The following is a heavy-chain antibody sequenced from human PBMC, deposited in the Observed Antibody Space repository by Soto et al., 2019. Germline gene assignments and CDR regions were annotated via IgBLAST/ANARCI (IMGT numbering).Heavy chain of an antibody. CDR3: ASDISTTVTLPNAEYFQH. Sequence: QVQLVQSGAEVKKPGASVKVSCKVSRYTLTELSMHWVRQAPGKGLEWMGGFDPEDGETIYAQKFQGRVTMTEDTSTDTAYMELSSLRSEDTAVYYCASDISTTVTLPNAEYFQHWGQGTLVTVSS. J-gene: IGHJ1*01. CDR2: FDPEDGET. CDR1: RYTLTELS. D-gene: IGHD4-17*01. V-gene: IGHV1-24*01.